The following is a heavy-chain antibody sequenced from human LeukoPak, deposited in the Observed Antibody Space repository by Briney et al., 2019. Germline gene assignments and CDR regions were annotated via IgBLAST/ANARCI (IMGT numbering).Heavy chain of an antibody. V-gene: IGHV1-8*01. CDR2: MNPNSGNT. D-gene: IGHD6-13*01. Sequence: ASVKVSCKASGYTFTSYDINWVRQATGQGLEWMGWMNPNSGNTGYAQKFQGRVTMTRNTAISTAYMELSSLRSEDTAVYYCARAASYSSSGKTRKNYYFDYWGQGTLVTVSS. CDR3: ARAASYSSSGKTRKNYYFDY. CDR1: GYTFTSYD. J-gene: IGHJ4*02.